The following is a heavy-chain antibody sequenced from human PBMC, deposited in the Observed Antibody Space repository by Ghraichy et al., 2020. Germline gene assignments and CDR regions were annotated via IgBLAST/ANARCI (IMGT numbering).Heavy chain of an antibody. CDR1: GFTFSSYA. V-gene: IGHV3-23*01. J-gene: IGHJ4*02. Sequence: GGSLRLSCAASGFTFSSYAMSWVRQAPGKGLEWVSAISGSGGSTYYADSVKGRFTISRDNSKNTLYLQMNSLRAEDTAVYYCAKDEADSSSWFPYYFDYWGQGTLVTVSS. CDR3: AKDEADSSSWFPYYFDY. D-gene: IGHD6-13*01. CDR2: ISGSGGST.